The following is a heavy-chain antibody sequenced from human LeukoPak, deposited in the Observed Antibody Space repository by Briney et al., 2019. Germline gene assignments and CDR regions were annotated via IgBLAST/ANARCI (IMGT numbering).Heavy chain of an antibody. CDR2: FYSGST. V-gene: IGHV4-59*08. J-gene: IGHJ4*02. Sequence: SETLSLTCTVSGGFISSYYWSWIRQPPGKGLEWIGYFYSGSTSYNVSLKSRVTISVDTSKNQVSLKLSSVTAADTAVYYCARSDCTSGVRYSFDFWGQGTLVSVSS. D-gene: IGHD2-8*01. CDR1: GGFISSYY. CDR3: ARSDCTSGVRYSFDF.